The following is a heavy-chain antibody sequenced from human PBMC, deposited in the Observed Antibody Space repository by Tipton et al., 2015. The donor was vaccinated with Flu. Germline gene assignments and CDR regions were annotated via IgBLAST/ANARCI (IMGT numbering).Heavy chain of an antibody. CDR3: ARGTYGGGDY. Sequence: TLSLTCAVSGYSISSGYYWGWIRQPPGKGLEWIGSIYHSGSTYYNPSLKSRVTISVDTSKNQFSLKLSSVTAADTAVYYCARGTYGGGDYWGQGTLVTVPS. V-gene: IGHV4-38-2*01. J-gene: IGHJ4*02. CDR1: GYSISSGYY. D-gene: IGHD4-23*01. CDR2: IYHSGST.